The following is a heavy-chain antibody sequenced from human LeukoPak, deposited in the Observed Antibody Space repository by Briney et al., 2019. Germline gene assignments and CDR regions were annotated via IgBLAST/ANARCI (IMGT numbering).Heavy chain of an antibody. CDR3: AKDTRSGYSGGWYYLDY. V-gene: IGHV3-23*01. D-gene: IGHD6-19*01. Sequence: GGSLRLSCAASGFTFSSYAMSWVRQAPGKGLEWVSAISGSGGSTYYADSVKGRFTISRDNSKNTLYLQMNSLRAEDTAVYYCAKDTRSGYSGGWYYLDYWGXGTLVTXSS. J-gene: IGHJ4*01. CDR1: GFTFSSYA. CDR2: ISGSGGST.